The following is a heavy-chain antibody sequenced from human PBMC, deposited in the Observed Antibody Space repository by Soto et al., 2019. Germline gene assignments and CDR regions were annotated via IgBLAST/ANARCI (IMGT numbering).Heavy chain of an antibody. V-gene: IGHV3-21*06. CDR2: ISSTTNYI. CDR1: GFTFSRYS. CDR3: ARESEDLTSNFDY. Sequence: GSLRLSCAASGFTFSRYSINFFRHAPGKGLEWVSSISSTTNYIYYGDSMKGRFTISRDNAKNSLYLEMNSLRAEDTAVYCCARESEDLTSNFDYWGQGTLVTVSS. J-gene: IGHJ4*02.